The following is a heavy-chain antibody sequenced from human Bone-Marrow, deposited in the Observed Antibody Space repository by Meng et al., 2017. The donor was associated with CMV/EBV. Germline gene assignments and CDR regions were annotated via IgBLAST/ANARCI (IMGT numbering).Heavy chain of an antibody. V-gene: IGHV3-48*04. CDR2: ISSSSSTI. J-gene: IGHJ4*02. CDR1: GFTFSSYS. Sequence: GGSLRLSCAASGFTFSSYSMNWVRQAPGKGLEWVSYISSSSSTIYYADSVKGRFTISRDNAKNSLYLQMNSLRAEDTAVYYCARDREYYDSSGHYDYWGQGTRVTCSS. D-gene: IGHD3-22*01. CDR3: ARDREYYDSSGHYDY.